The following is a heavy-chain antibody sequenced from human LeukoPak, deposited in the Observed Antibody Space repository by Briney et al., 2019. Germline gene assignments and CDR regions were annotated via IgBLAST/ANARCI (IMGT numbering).Heavy chain of an antibody. Sequence: ASVKVSCRASGYTFTSYGISWVRQAPGQGLEWMGWISAYNGNTNYAQKLQGRVTMTTDTSTSTAYMELRSLRSDDTAVYYCARLGLLWFGDNWFDPWGQGTPVTVSS. CDR1: GYTFTSYG. CDR2: ISAYNGNT. CDR3: ARLGLLWFGDNWFDP. V-gene: IGHV1-18*04. J-gene: IGHJ5*02. D-gene: IGHD3-10*01.